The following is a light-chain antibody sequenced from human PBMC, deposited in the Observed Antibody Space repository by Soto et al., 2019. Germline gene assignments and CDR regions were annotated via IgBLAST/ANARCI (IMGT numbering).Light chain of an antibody. V-gene: IGKV1-39*01. J-gene: IGKJ2*01. Sequence: DIQMTQSPSSLSASVGDRVTITCRASQIISSYLNWYQQKPGTAPTLLIYAASSLQSGVPSRFSGSGSGTDFTLTISSLQPEDFATYYCQQSYSTPRTFGQGTNLEIK. CDR2: AAS. CDR1: QIISSY. CDR3: QQSYSTPRT.